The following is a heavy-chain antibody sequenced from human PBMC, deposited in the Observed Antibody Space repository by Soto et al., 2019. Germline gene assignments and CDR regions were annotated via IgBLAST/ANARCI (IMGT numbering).Heavy chain of an antibody. CDR1: GFTFSDFA. V-gene: IGHV3-48*03. Sequence: GGSLRLSCAASGFTFSDFAMNWVRQTPGKGLEWVSYISYTGSTIYYADSVRGRFTISRDNSKNSLYLQMNSLRAEDTAVYYCARGLRIYYDRSGLHYWGQGTLVTVSS. CDR3: ARGLRIYYDRSGLHY. CDR2: ISYTGSTI. J-gene: IGHJ4*02. D-gene: IGHD3-22*01.